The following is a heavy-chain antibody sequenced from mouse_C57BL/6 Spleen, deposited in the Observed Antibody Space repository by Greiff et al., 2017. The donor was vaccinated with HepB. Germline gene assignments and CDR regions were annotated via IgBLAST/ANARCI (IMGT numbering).Heavy chain of an antibody. V-gene: IGHV1-22*01. CDR3: ASPLLFPWYFDV. D-gene: IGHD2-1*01. J-gene: IGHJ1*03. CDR2: INPNNGGT. Sequence: VQLQQSGPELVKPGASVKMSCKASGYTFTDYNMHWVKQSHGKSLEWIGYINPNNGGTSYNQKFKGKATLTVNKSSSTAYMELRSLTSEDSAVYYCASPLLFPWYFDVWGTGTTVTVSS. CDR1: GYTFTDYN.